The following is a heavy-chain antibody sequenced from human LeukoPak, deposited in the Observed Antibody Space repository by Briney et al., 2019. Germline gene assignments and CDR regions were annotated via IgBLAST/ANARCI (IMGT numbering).Heavy chain of an antibody. J-gene: IGHJ4*02. CDR3: ARSYSGSYYGHDY. D-gene: IGHD1-26*01. CDR2: INPNTGGT. Sequence: ASVKVSCKASGYTFTGYYIHWVRQAPGQGLEWMGWINPNTGGTNYAQKFQGRVTMTRDTSISTAYMELSRLRSDDTAVYYCARSYSGSYYGHDYWGQGTLVTVSS. CDR1: GYTFTGYY. V-gene: IGHV1-2*02.